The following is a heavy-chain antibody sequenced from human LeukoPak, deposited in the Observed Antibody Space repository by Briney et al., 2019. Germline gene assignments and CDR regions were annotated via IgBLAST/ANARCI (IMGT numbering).Heavy chain of an antibody. D-gene: IGHD2-2*01. V-gene: IGHV1-2*02. CDR3: ASLRYCSSTSCYGSI. CDR2: INPNSGGT. Sequence: GASVKVSCKASGYTFTGYYMHWVRQAPGQGLEWMGWINPNSGGTNYAQKFQGRVTMTRDTSISTAYMELSRLRSDDTAVYYCASLRYCSSTSCYGSIWGQGTLVTVSS. CDR1: GYTFTGYY. J-gene: IGHJ4*02.